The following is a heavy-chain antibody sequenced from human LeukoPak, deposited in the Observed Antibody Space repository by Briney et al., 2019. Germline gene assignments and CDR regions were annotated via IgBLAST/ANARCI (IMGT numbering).Heavy chain of an antibody. CDR2: INSGSSDI. CDR3: ARDTYEPGLIDF. V-gene: IGHV3-21*05. J-gene: IGHJ4*02. CDR1: GFTFSLYA. Sequence: GGSLRLSCAASGFTFSLYAMNWVRQAPGKGLEWVSYINSGSSDIHYTESVRGRFTISRDNAKKILYLRMNSLRAEDTAVYYCARDTYEPGLIDFWGQGTLVSVSS. D-gene: IGHD3-3*01.